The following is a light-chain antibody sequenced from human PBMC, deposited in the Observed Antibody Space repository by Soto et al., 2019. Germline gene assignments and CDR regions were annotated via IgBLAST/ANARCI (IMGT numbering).Light chain of an antibody. J-gene: IGLJ2*01. CDR2: EVS. V-gene: IGLV2-8*01. CDR3: SSYAGSNNVI. CDR1: SSDVGGYNY. Sequence: QSALTQPPSASGSPGQSVTISCTGTSSDVGGYNYVSWYQQHPGKAPKLMIYEVSERPSGVPDRFPGSKAGNTASLTVSGLQAEDEADYYCSSYAGSNNVIFGGGTKLTV.